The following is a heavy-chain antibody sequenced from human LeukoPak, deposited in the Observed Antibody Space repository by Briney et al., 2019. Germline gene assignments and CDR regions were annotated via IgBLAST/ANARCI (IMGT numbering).Heavy chain of an antibody. Sequence: GGSLRLSCAASGFTFSSYAMSWVRQAPGKGLEWVSAISGSGGSTYYADSVKGRFTISRDNAKNSLYLQMNSLRAEDTAVYYCARDTDYDSSGYYIDYWGQGTLVTVSS. CDR2: ISGSGGST. CDR3: ARDTDYDSSGYYIDY. D-gene: IGHD3-22*01. V-gene: IGHV3-23*01. CDR1: GFTFSSYA. J-gene: IGHJ4*02.